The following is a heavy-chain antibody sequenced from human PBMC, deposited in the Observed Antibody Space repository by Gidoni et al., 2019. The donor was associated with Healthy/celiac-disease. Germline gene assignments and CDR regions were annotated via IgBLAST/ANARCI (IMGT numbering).Heavy chain of an antibody. CDR2: INHSGST. J-gene: IGHJ6*02. CDR1: GGSFSGYY. Sequence: QVQLQQWGAGLLTPSETLSLTCAVYGGSFSGYYWSWIRQPPGKGLEWIGEINHSGSTNYNPSLKSRVTISVDTSKNQFSLKLSSVTAADTAVYYCARGRTVVTRGLYYGMDVWGQGTTVTVSS. V-gene: IGHV4-34*01. D-gene: IGHD2-21*02. CDR3: ARGRTVVTRGLYYGMDV.